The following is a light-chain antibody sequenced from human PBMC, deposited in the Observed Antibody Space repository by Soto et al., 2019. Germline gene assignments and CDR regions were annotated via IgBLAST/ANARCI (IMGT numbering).Light chain of an antibody. V-gene: IGKV1-33*01. CDR1: QEISNY. CDR3: QQYDHLPRT. J-gene: IGKJ1*01. Sequence: DIQMIQSPSSLYASVGDRVTITCQASQEISNYLNWYQQKPGKAPKLLIYDASHLERGVPSRFSGRGSGTDFTFTISSLQPEDFATYYCQQYDHLPRTFGRGTKVEIK. CDR2: DAS.